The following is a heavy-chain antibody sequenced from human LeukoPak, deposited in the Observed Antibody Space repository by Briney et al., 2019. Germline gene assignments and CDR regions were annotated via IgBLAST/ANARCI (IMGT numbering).Heavy chain of an antibody. CDR2: IYYSGST. D-gene: IGHD2-21*01. CDR1: GGSISSSSYY. J-gene: IGHJ5*02. Sequence: PSETLSLTCTVPGGSISSSSYYSGWIRQPPGKGREWLGSIYYSGSTYYNPSLKSRVTISVDTSKNQFSLKLSSVTAADTAVYYCASPPIVGGVTGPFDPWGQGTLVTVSS. CDR3: ASPPIVGGVTGPFDP. V-gene: IGHV4-39*01.